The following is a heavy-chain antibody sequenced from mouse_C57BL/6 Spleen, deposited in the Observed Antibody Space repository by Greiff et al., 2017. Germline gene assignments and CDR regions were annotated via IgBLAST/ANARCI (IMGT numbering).Heavy chain of an antibody. Sequence: QVHVKQPGAELVMPGASVKLSCKASGYTFTSYWMHWVKQRPGQGLEWIGEIDPSDSYTNYNQKFKGKSTLTVDKSSSTAYMQLSSLTSEDSAVYYCARSGYDYGNYWGQGTLVTVSA. D-gene: IGHD2-4*01. CDR2: IDPSDSYT. CDR1: GYTFTSYW. V-gene: IGHV1-69*01. CDR3: ARSGYDYGNY. J-gene: IGHJ3*01.